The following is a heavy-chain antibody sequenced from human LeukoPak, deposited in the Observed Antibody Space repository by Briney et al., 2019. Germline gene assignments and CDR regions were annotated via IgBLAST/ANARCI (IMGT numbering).Heavy chain of an antibody. Sequence: PSGTLSLTCAVSGGSISSSNWWCWVRQPPGKGLEWIGEIYHSGSTNYNPSLKSRVTISVDTSKNQFSLKLSSVTAADTAVYYCARDTQQWLVSTWGQGTLVTVSS. D-gene: IGHD6-19*01. J-gene: IGHJ1*01. CDR1: GGSISSSNW. CDR2: IYHSGST. V-gene: IGHV4-4*02. CDR3: ARDTQQWLVST.